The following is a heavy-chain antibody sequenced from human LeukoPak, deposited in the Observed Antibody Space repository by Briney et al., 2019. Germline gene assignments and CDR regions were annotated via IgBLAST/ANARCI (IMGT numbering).Heavy chain of an antibody. CDR1: GGSIGSYY. Sequence: SETLSLTCAVSGGSIGSYYWSWIRQPPGKGLEWIGYIDYRGTTNYNPSLKSRVTISVDPSKSQFSLRLSSVTAADTAVYYCARGWGYCSGGNCYFTYFDYWGQGALVTVSS. D-gene: IGHD2-15*01. CDR3: ARGWGYCSGGNCYFTYFDY. CDR2: IDYRGTT. V-gene: IGHV4-59*01. J-gene: IGHJ4*02.